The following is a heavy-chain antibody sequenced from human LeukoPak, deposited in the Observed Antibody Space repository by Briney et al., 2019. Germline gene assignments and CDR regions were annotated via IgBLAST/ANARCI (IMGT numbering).Heavy chain of an antibody. CDR3: ARDKAVTTEVTQHFQH. CDR2: ISAYNGYT. Sequence: ASVKVSCKASGYTFTNFGISWVRQAPGQGLEWMGWISAYNGYTDYAQKFQFRVTMTTDTSTSTAYMELRSLRSDDTAVYYCARDKAVTTEVTQHFQHWGQGTLVTVSS. D-gene: IGHD4-23*01. CDR1: GYTFTNFG. J-gene: IGHJ1*01. V-gene: IGHV1-18*01.